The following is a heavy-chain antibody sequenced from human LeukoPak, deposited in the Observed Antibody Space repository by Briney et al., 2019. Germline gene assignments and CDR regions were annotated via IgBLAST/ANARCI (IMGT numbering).Heavy chain of an antibody. CDR1: GYTFTSYA. CDR3: ARDVYYYDSSGPSGY. D-gene: IGHD3-22*01. Sequence: ASVKVSCKASGYTFTSYAMHWVRQAPGQRLEWMGWINAGNGNTKYSRKFQGRVTITRDTSASTAYMELSSLRSEDTAVYYCARDVYYYDSSGPSGYWGQGTLVTVSS. J-gene: IGHJ4*02. CDR2: INAGNGNT. V-gene: IGHV1-3*01.